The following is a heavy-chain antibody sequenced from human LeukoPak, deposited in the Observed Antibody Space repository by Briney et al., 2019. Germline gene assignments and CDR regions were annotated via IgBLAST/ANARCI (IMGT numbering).Heavy chain of an antibody. J-gene: IGHJ4*02. CDR1: GYSISSGYY. Sequence: SETLSLTCTVSGYSISSGYYWGWIRQPPGKGLEWIGSIYHSGSTYYNPSLKSRVTISVDTSKNQFSLKLCSVTAADTAVYYCASIQYGSGTLDYWGQGTLVTVSS. CDR2: IYHSGST. CDR3: ASIQYGSGTLDY. D-gene: IGHD3-10*01. V-gene: IGHV4-38-2*02.